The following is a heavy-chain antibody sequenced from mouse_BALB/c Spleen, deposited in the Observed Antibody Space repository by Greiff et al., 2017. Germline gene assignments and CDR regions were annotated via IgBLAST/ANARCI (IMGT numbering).Heavy chain of an antibody. CDR2: ISNGGGST. J-gene: IGHJ3*01. D-gene: IGHD2-2*01. CDR3: ARRGDGYDGFAY. Sequence: EVQGVESGGGLVQPGGSLKLSCAASGFTFSSYTMSWVRQTPEKRLEWVAYISNGGGSTYYPDTVKGRFTISRDNAKNTLYLQMSSLKSEDTAMYYCARRGDGYDGFAYWGQGTLVTVSA. V-gene: IGHV5-12-2*01. CDR1: GFTFSSYT.